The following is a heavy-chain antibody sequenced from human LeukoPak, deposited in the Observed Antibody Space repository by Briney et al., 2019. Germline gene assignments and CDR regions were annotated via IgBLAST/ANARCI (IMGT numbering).Heavy chain of an antibody. Sequence: PGGSLRLSCAASGFTFSSYSMNWVRQAPGKGLEWVSSISSSSSYIYYADSVKGRFTISRDNAKNSLYLQMNSLRAEDTAVYYCARDRVSSWPFDYWGQGTLVPVSS. CDR1: GFTFSSYS. CDR2: ISSSSSYI. V-gene: IGHV3-21*01. J-gene: IGHJ4*02. CDR3: ARDRVSSWPFDY. D-gene: IGHD6-13*01.